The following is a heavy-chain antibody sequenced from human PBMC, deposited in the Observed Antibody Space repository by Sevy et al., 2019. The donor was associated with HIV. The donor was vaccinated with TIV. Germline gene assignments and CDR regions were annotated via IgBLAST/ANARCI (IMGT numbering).Heavy chain of an antibody. CDR1: RFTFSSYS. CDR3: AREGGFSYYYYMDV. J-gene: IGHJ6*03. D-gene: IGHD3-16*01. V-gene: IGHV3-48*01. CDR2: ISSSSSTI. Sequence: GGSLRLSCAASRFTFSSYSMNWVRQAPGKGLEWVSYISSSSSTIYYADSVKGRFTISRDNAKNSLYLQMNSLRAEDTAVYYCAREGGFSYYYYMDVWGKGTTVTVSS.